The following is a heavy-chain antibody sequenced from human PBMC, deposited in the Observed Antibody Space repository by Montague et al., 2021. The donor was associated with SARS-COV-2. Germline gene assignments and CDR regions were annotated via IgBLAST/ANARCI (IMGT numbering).Heavy chain of an antibody. CDR1: GGSFSDYH. J-gene: IGHJ4*02. CDR3: ARGAPGY. CDR2: INNGGST. Sequence: SETLSLTCAVSGGSFSDYHWTWIRQSPGGGQGLIGQINNGGSTKYNPSLRSRVTISIDTSKNQFSLKLTSVTAADTAVYYCARGAPGYWGQGTLVTVSS. V-gene: IGHV4-34*01. D-gene: IGHD1-1*01.